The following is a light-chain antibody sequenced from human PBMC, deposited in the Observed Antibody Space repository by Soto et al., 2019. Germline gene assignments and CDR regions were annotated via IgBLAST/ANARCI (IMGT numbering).Light chain of an antibody. CDR1: QSITRW. CDR3: QQYDKYST. Sequence: DIQMTQSPSTLSASVGDRVTITCRARQSITRWLAWYQQKPGKAPNLLIYDASTLQGGVPSRFSGSGSGTEFTLTVTSLQPEDFATYFCQQYDKYSTFGHGTKVDIK. V-gene: IGKV1-5*01. CDR2: DAS. J-gene: IGKJ1*01.